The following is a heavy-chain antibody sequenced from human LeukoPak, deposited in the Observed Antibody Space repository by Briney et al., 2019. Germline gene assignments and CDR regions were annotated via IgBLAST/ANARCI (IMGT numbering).Heavy chain of an antibody. CDR1: GFTFSNHW. V-gene: IGHV3-7*04. D-gene: IGHD2-21*02. CDR3: AREGDDFRYFDY. Sequence: GGSLRLSCAASGFTFSNHWMSWVRQAPGKGLEWVANTKQDGSEKYYVDSVRGRFTISRDNAKKSLYLQINSLRAEDTAVYYCAREGDDFRYFDYWGRGTLVTVYS. J-gene: IGHJ4*02. CDR2: TKQDGSEK.